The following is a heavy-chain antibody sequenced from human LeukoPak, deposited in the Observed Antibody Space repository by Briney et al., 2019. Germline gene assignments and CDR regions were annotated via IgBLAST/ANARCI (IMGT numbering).Heavy chain of an antibody. V-gene: IGHV3-30*02. CDR2: IRYDGNNK. J-gene: IGHJ4*02. D-gene: IGHD2-2*01. Sequence: GGSLRLSCAASGFTFSSYGMHWVRQAPGKGLEWVAFIRYDGNNKYYADSVKGRFTISRDNSKNTLYLQMNSLRAEDTAVYYCAKEGGYCSSTSCPFDYWGQGTLVTVSS. CDR1: GFTFSSYG. CDR3: AKEGGYCSSTSCPFDY.